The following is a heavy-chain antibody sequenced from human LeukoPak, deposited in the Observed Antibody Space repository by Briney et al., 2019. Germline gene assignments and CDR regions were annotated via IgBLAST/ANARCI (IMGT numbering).Heavy chain of an antibody. J-gene: IGHJ6*03. CDR1: YD. Sequence: YDINXVRQAPGQGLEWMGWMNPNSGNTDYAQKFQGRVTMTRNTSISTAYMELSSLRSEDTAVYYCARVAITMVRGSKGYYYYYYMDVWGKGTXVT. V-gene: IGHV1-8*01. D-gene: IGHD3-10*01. CDR3: ARVAITMVRGSKGYYYYYYMDV. CDR2: MNPNSGNT.